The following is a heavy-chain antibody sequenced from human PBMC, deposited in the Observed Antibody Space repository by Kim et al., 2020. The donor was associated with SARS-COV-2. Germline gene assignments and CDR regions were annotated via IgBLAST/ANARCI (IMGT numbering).Heavy chain of an antibody. CDR3: VHCDRDAYNPY. Sequence: SGPTLVKPTQTLTLTCTFSGFSLTSVEKGVGWIRQPPGKALEWLALIYWDDDKLYNSSLKSRLTITKDTTKSQVVLTMADMDPVDTATYFCVHCDRDAYNPYWGQGTLVTVSS. CDR1: GFSLTSVEKG. V-gene: IGHV2-5*02. CDR2: IYWDDDK. J-gene: IGHJ4*02. D-gene: IGHD1-1*01.